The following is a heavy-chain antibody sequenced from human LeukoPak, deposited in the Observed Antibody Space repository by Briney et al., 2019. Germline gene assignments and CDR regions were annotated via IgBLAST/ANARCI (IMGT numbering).Heavy chain of an antibody. D-gene: IGHD2-2*03. CDR2: INSKADDGTT. J-gene: IGHJ3*01. Sequence: GGSLRLSCAASGFTVNNAWMSWVRQAPGKGLEWVGRINSKADDGTTDYAAPVNGRFIISRDDPKNTLYLQMNSLKTEDTAVYYCTKTRTLGWAAFDVWGQGTMVTVSS. V-gene: IGHV3-15*01. CDR1: GFTVNNAW. CDR3: TKTRTLGWAAFDV.